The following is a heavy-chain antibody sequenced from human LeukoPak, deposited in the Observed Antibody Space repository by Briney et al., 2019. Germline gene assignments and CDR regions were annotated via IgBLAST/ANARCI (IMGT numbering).Heavy chain of an antibody. CDR1: GGSISRGGYY. D-gene: IGHD2/OR15-2a*01. CDR2: IYYSGST. J-gene: IGHJ4*02. CDR3: ARVSNSAYYFDS. V-gene: IGHV4-31*03. Sequence: SETLSLTCTVSGGSISRGGYYWSWIRRHPGKGLEWVGYIYYSGSTYYNKPIKSRVTISVDTSKNQSSLRLSSVTAADTAVSYCARVSNSAYYFDSWGQGTLVTVSS.